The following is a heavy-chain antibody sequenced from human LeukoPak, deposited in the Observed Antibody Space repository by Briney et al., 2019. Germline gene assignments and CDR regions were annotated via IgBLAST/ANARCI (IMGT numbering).Heavy chain of an antibody. Sequence: PSETLSLTCTVSGVSISSYYWSWIRQPPGKGLEWIGDIYYSGSTNYNTSLESRLAISVDTSKNQFSLKLSSVTAADTTVYYRARGGATYFDYWGQGTLVTVSS. CDR2: IYYSGST. CDR3: ARGGATYFDY. J-gene: IGHJ4*02. V-gene: IGHV4-59*12. CDR1: GVSISSYY. D-gene: IGHD1-26*01.